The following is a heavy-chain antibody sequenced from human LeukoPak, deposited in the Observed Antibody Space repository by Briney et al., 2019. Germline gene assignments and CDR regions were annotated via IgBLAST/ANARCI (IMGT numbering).Heavy chain of an antibody. Sequence: SQTLSLTCTVSGGSISSGGYYWSWIRQHPGKGLEWLGYIYYNGNTYYNPSLKGRVTISLDTSKKQFSLTVRSVTAADTAIYYCARDPQLGIGRPSDDFDIWGQGTMVTVSS. CDR1: GGSISSGGYY. CDR3: ARDPQLGIGRPSDDFDI. CDR2: IYYNGNT. D-gene: IGHD7-27*01. J-gene: IGHJ3*02. V-gene: IGHV4-31*03.